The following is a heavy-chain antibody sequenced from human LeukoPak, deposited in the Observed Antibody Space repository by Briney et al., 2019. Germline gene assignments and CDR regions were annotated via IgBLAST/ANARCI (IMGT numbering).Heavy chain of an antibody. CDR1: GYTFTSYD. Sequence: ASVKVSCKASGYTFTSYDINWVRQAPGQGLEWMGWMNPNSGNTGYAQKFQGRVTMTRNTSISTAYMELSSLRSEDTAVYYCARPGAAAGTGDYWGQGTLVTVSS. J-gene: IGHJ4*02. D-gene: IGHD6-13*01. V-gene: IGHV1-8*01. CDR2: MNPNSGNT. CDR3: ARPGAAAGTGDY.